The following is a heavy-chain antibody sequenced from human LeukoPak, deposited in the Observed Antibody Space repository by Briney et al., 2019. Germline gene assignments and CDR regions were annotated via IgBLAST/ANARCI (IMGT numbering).Heavy chain of an antibody. CDR1: GGSFSGYY. Sequence: SETLSLTCAVYGGSFSGYYWSCIRQPPGKGLEWIGEMNNSGSTNYNPTLKSRVTISVDTSKNQFSLKLSSVTAADTAVYYCARGPAKDRRWDYWGQGTLVTVSS. J-gene: IGHJ4*02. V-gene: IGHV4-34*01. D-gene: IGHD2-15*01. CDR2: MNNSGST. CDR3: ARGPAKDRRWDY.